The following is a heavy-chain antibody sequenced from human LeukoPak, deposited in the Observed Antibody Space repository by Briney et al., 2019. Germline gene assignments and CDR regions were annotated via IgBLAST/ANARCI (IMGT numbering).Heavy chain of an antibody. CDR3: ARRSSGMGGGFDY. CDR1: GFTFSSYA. Sequence: GGSLRLSCAASGFTFSSYAMHWVRQAPGKGLEWVAVISYDGSNKYYADSVKGRFTISRDNSKSTLYLQMNSLRAEDTAVYYCARRSSGMGGGFDYWGQGTLVTVSS. D-gene: IGHD3-10*01. V-gene: IGHV3-30*04. J-gene: IGHJ4*02. CDR2: ISYDGSNK.